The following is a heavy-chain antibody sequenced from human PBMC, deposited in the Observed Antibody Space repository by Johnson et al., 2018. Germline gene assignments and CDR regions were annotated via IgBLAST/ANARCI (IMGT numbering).Heavy chain of an antibody. CDR3: AVDLLMCSGGSCYGYYYHYHMDV. Sequence: QVQLLESGTEVKEPGASVTVSCEAFGDPSKFHWLHWVRQAPGQGLEWMAVINPRCSSTLYAQRFQGRVTVTRDTSTKKIYMALSSLRSEDTAVYYCAVDLLMCSGGSCYGYYYHYHMDVWGKGTTVTVSS. CDR2: INPRCSST. J-gene: IGHJ6*03. D-gene: IGHD2-15*01. CDR1: GDPSKFHW. V-gene: IGHV1-46*02.